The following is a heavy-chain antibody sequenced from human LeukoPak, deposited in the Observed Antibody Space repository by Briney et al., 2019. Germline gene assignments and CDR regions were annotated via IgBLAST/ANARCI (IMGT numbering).Heavy chain of an antibody. J-gene: IGHJ5*02. Sequence: SVKVSCKASGCTFSIYAISWGRQAPGQGLELMGGSIPIFGTANYAQKFQGRVTITTDESTSTAYMELSSLRTEDTAVYYCVQSDSSNYEGFAPWGQGTLVTVSS. V-gene: IGHV1-69*05. CDR1: GCTFSIYA. CDR2: SIPIFGTA. CDR3: VQSDSSNYEGFAP. D-gene: IGHD4-11*01.